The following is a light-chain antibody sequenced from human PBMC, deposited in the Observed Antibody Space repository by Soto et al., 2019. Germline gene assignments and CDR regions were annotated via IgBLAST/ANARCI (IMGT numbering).Light chain of an antibody. Sequence: TQPPSASGSPGQSVTISCTGTSSDVGAYNYVSWYQQHAGKAPKLVIYEVTKRPSGVPDRFSGSKSANTASLTVSGLQAEDEADYYCSSFASSNTGVFGGGTKLTVL. V-gene: IGLV2-8*01. CDR1: SSDVGAYNY. CDR3: SSFASSNTGV. CDR2: EVT. J-gene: IGLJ3*02.